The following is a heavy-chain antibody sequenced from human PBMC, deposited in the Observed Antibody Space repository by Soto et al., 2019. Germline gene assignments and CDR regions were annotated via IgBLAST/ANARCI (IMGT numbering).Heavy chain of an antibody. V-gene: IGHV3-21*06. J-gene: IGHJ4*02. D-gene: IGHD3-22*01. CDR3: ARGGQYDSRGYCHPFDY. CDR2: ITKSGYM. CDR1: GFTFSDYS. Sequence: EVQLAESGGGPVKPGGSLRLSCVVSGFTFSDYSMNWVRQAPGKGLEWVSSITKSGYMSYADSMKGRFTISRDNAKNSLHLQMSGLSAEDTAVYYCARGGQYDSRGYCHPFDYWGQGTLVTVSS.